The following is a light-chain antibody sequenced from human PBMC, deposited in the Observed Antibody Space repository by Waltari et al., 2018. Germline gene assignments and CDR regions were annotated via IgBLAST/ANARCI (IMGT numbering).Light chain of an antibody. CDR3: QKYESLPAT. CDR1: QSIGIY. V-gene: IGKV3-20*01. J-gene: IGKJ1*01. Sequence: EIVLTQSPGTLSLSPGERATLSCRASQSIGIYLAWYQQRPGQAPRRLMYHASSRATGIPDRFSGSGSGTDFSLTISRLDPEDFAVYYCQKYESLPATFGQGTKVEIK. CDR2: HAS.